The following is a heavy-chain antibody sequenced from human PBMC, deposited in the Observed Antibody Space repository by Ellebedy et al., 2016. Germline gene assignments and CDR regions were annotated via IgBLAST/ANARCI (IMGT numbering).Heavy chain of an antibody. V-gene: IGHV3-33*06. Sequence: GESLKISXAASGFTFSSYAMHWVRQAPGKGLEWVAVIWYDGSNKYYADSVKGRFTISRDNSKNTLYLQMNSLRAEDTAVYYCAKPLYSSSWYSAEYFQHWGQGTLVTVSS. D-gene: IGHD6-13*01. CDR1: GFTFSSYA. CDR2: IWYDGSNK. CDR3: AKPLYSSSWYSAEYFQH. J-gene: IGHJ1*01.